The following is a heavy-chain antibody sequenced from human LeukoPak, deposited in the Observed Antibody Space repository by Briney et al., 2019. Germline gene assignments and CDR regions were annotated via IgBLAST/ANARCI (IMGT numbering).Heavy chain of an antibody. D-gene: IGHD6-13*01. Sequence: SETLSLTCAVYGGSFSSYYRSWIRQPPGKGLEWIGEINHSGSTNYNPSLKSRVTISVDTSKNQFSLKLSSVTAADTAVYYCARVSSSWYYFDNWGQGTLVTVSS. V-gene: IGHV4-34*01. J-gene: IGHJ4*02. CDR1: GGSFSSYY. CDR3: ARVSSSWYYFDN. CDR2: INHSGST.